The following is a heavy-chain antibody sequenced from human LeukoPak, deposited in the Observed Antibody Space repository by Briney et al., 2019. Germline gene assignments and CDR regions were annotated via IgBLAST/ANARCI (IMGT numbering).Heavy chain of an antibody. D-gene: IGHD1-26*01. CDR3: AKSLSGSYDY. Sequence: GGSLRLSCAASGFTLSSYGMHWVRQAPGKGLEWVAAISYDGSDKYYADSVKGRFTISGDNSKNTLYLQMNSLRAEDTAIYYCAKSLSGSYDYWGQGTLVTVSS. CDR2: ISYDGSDK. CDR1: GFTLSSYG. J-gene: IGHJ4*02. V-gene: IGHV3-30*18.